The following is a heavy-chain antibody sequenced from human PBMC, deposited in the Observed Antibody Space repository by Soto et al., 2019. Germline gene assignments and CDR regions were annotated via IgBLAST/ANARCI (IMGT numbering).Heavy chain of an antibody. J-gene: IGHJ4*02. CDR2: IKEDGSDK. CDR1: GFTFSNFW. Sequence: EVQLVESGGGLVQPGGSLRLSCEVSGFTFSNFWMNWVRQAPGKGLERVAIIKEDGSDKYYLDSVKGRFTISRDNANNLVYLQMNGLRVEDTAGYYCVRRRVGDGWTVDYWGQGTLVTVSS. D-gene: IGHD6-19*01. V-gene: IGHV3-7*05. CDR3: VRRRVGDGWTVDY.